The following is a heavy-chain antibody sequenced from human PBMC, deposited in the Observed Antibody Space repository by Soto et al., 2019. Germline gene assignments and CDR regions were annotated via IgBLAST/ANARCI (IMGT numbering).Heavy chain of an antibody. J-gene: IGHJ6*02. CDR3: AKNGQPPYYYYGMDV. Sequence: ASVKVSCKASGYTFTNYGFSWVRQAPGQGLEWMGWISGYNGNTKYAEKFQGRVTMTTDTSTSTAHMELRSLTSDDRAVYYCAKNGQPPYYYYGMDVWGQGTTVTVSS. CDR2: ISGYNGNT. CDR1: GYTFTNYG. V-gene: IGHV1-18*01. D-gene: IGHD2-8*01.